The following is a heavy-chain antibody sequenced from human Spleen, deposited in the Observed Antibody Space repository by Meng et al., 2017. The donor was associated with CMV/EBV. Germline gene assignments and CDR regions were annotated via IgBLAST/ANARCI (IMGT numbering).Heavy chain of an antibody. CDR2: IYHSGST. V-gene: IGHV4-39*07. CDR3: ARARFDY. Sequence: SETLSLTCAVSGGSISSNSHYWGWIRQSPGKGLEWIGSIYHSGSTYYNPSLKSRVTISVDTSKNQFSLKLSSVTAADTAVYYCARARFDYWGQGTLVTVSS. CDR1: GGSISSNSHY. J-gene: IGHJ4*02.